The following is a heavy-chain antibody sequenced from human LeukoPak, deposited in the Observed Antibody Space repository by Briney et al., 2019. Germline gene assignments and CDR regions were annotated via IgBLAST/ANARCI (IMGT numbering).Heavy chain of an antibody. V-gene: IGHV1-18*01. CDR2: ISAYNGNT. J-gene: IGHJ4*02. CDR3: ARRYYDFWSGYGDY. Sequence: ASVKVSCKASGYTFTSYGISWVRQAPGQGLEWMGWISAYNGNTNYAQKLQGRVTMTTETSTSTAYMELRSLRSDDTAVYYCARRYYDFWSGYGDYWGQGTLVTVSS. CDR1: GYTFTSYG. D-gene: IGHD3-3*01.